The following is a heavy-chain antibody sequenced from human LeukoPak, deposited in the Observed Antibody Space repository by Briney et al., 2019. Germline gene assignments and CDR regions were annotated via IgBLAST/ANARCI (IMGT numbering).Heavy chain of an antibody. CDR3: ARAPIPYDRSRTDYRFDP. V-gene: IGHV4-59*01. J-gene: IGHJ5*02. Sequence: PSETLSLTCTVSGGSISSYYWSWIRQPPGKGLEWIGYIYYSGSTNYNPSLRSRVTISVDTSRNQFSLKLTSVTAADTAIYYCARAPIPYDRSRTDYRFDPGGQGTLVA. CDR1: GGSISSYY. D-gene: IGHD3-16*01. CDR2: IYYSGST.